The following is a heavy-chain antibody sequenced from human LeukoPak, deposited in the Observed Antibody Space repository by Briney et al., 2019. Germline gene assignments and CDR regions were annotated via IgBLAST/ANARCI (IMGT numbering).Heavy chain of an antibody. D-gene: IGHD6-19*01. CDR3: ARDTSVAGTKIDY. CDR1: GGSFSGYY. Sequence: SETLSLTCAVYGGSFSGYYWSWIRQPPGKGLEWIGEINHSGSTNYNPSLKSRVTISVDTSKNQFSLKLSSVAPEDTAVYYCARDTSVAGTKIDYWGQGTLVAVSS. CDR2: INHSGST. V-gene: IGHV4-34*01. J-gene: IGHJ4*02.